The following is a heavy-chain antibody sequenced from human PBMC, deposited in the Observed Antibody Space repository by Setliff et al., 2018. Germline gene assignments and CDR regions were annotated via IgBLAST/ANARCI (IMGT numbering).Heavy chain of an antibody. Sequence: SETLSLTFTVSGGSISSGSYYWSWIRQPAGKGLEWIGRIYNSGSTHYNPSRKSRVTISGDTSKKQFSLKLSSVTAADTAVYYCAGQRRWFGPQAIDYWGQGTLVTVSS. CDR3: AGQRRWFGPQAIDY. CDR1: GGSISSGSYY. D-gene: IGHD3-10*01. J-gene: IGHJ4*02. V-gene: IGHV4-61*02. CDR2: IYNSGST.